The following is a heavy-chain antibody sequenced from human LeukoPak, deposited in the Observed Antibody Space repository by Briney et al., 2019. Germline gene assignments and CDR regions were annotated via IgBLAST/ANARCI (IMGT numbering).Heavy chain of an antibody. J-gene: IGHJ4*02. Sequence: SVKVSCQASGGTLSSYAISWVRQAPGQGLEWMGRIIPIFGTANYAQKFQGRVTITTDESTSTAYMELSSLRSEDTAVYYCARLYDILTGQESGDYWGQGTLVTVSS. CDR3: ARLYDILTGQESGDY. D-gene: IGHD3-9*01. V-gene: IGHV1-69*05. CDR1: GGTLSSYA. CDR2: IIPIFGTA.